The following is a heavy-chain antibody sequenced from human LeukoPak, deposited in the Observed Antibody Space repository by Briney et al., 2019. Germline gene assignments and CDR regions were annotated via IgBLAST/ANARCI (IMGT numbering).Heavy chain of an antibody. D-gene: IGHD3-22*01. CDR1: GFTSSNYW. J-gene: IGHJ4*02. CDR2: INHDGRNP. Sequence: RGSLRLSCAASGFTSSNYWFHWVRQAPGEGLVWVSSINHDGRNPAYADSVKGRFTVSRDNAKNTVYLQMNSLRVEDTAIYYCAKDHVGIAMIVMVLDSWGQGTLVTVSS. V-gene: IGHV3-74*01. CDR3: AKDHVGIAMIVMVLDS.